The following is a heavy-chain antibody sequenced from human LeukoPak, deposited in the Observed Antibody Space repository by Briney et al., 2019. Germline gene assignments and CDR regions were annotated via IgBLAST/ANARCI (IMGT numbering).Heavy chain of an antibody. V-gene: IGHV3-21*01. CDR3: ARDGIAVEGDAFDI. D-gene: IGHD6-19*01. CDR1: GFTFSSYW. CDR2: ISSSSSYI. Sequence: GGSLRLSCAASGFTFSSYWMNWVRQAPGKGLEWVSSISSSSSYIYYADSVKGRFTISRDNAKNSLYLQMNSLRAEDTAVYYCARDGIAVEGDAFDIWGQGTMVTVSS. J-gene: IGHJ3*02.